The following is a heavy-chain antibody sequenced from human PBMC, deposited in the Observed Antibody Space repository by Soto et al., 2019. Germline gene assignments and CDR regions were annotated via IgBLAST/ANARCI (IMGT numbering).Heavy chain of an antibody. D-gene: IGHD1-20*01. Sequence: GGSLRLSCAASGFSFSDHAMHWVRRAPGKGLEWVALVAHDGTSKYYAGSVKGRFTISSDKSSNTLFLQMDSLDTEDTAVYYCARDILITGIAAEIDLWGRGTLVTGSS. J-gene: IGHJ5*02. CDR3: ARDILITGIAAEIDL. CDR2: VAHDGTSK. V-gene: IGHV3-30-3*01. CDR1: GFSFSDHA.